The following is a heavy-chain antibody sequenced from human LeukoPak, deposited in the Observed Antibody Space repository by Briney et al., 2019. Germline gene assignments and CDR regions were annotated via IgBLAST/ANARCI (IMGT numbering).Heavy chain of an antibody. CDR3: ARGDITMMTLLDY. J-gene: IGHJ4*02. V-gene: IGHV4-59*01. D-gene: IGHD3-22*01. CDR1: GGSISSYY. Sequence: AESLSPTWPVAGGSISSYYWSWIRQPPGKGLEWIGYMYYSGSTNYNPSLKSRVTISVDTSKNQFPLKLSAVTAADTAVYYCARGDITMMTLLDYWGQGTLVTVSS. CDR2: MYYSGST.